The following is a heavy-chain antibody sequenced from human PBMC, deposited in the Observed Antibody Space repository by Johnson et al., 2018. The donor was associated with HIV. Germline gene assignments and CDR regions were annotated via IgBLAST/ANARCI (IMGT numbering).Heavy chain of an antibody. J-gene: IGHJ3*02. V-gene: IGHV3-30-3*01. CDR2: ISFDGANK. D-gene: IGHD2-21*02. Sequence: QVQVVESGGGVVQPGKSLRLSCAASGFAFSRYAMHWVRQAPGKGLEWLAVISFDGANKYYADSVTGRFTVSRDNSKNTLYLQMNSLRAEDTAVYYCAKDRVVTNDAFDIWGQGTMVTVSS. CDR1: GFAFSRYA. CDR3: AKDRVVTNDAFDI.